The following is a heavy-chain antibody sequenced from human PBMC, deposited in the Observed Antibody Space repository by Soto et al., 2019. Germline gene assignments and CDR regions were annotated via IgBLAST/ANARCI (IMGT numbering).Heavy chain of an antibody. D-gene: IGHD6-13*01. Sequence: ASVKVSCKASGGTFSSYAISWVRQAPGQGLEWMGGIIPIFGTANYAQKFPGRVTITADESTSTAYMELSSLRSEDTAVYYCARDSRIAAAVADYYGMDVWGQGTTVTVSS. CDR2: IIPIFGTA. V-gene: IGHV1-69*13. CDR1: GGTFSSYA. J-gene: IGHJ6*02. CDR3: ARDSRIAAAVADYYGMDV.